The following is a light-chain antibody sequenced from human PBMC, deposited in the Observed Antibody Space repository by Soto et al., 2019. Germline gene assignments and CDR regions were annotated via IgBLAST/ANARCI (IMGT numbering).Light chain of an antibody. CDR1: PSNIGENA. J-gene: IGLJ3*02. CDR2: SDD. V-gene: IGLV1-44*01. Sequence: QSVLTQPPSASGTPGQRVTISCSGSPSNIGENAVTWYQQLPGTAPKVLIYSDDQRPSGVPDRFSGSKSGTSASLAISGLQSEDEANYYCAAWADSLNGWVFGGGTKLTVL. CDR3: AAWADSLNGWV.